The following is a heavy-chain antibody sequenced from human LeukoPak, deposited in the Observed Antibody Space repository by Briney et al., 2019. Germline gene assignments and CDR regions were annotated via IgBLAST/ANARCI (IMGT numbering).Heavy chain of an antibody. Sequence: ASVKVSCKASVYTFTDYYLHWVRQAPGQGLEWMGWINPNSGDTHFAQTFQDRVTMARDTSISSAYMELGRLRSDDTALYYCARRVAAPGHDAFDIWGQGTMVTVSS. J-gene: IGHJ3*02. CDR2: INPNSGDT. CDR3: ARRVAAPGHDAFDI. CDR1: VYTFTDYY. D-gene: IGHD6-13*01. V-gene: IGHV1-2*02.